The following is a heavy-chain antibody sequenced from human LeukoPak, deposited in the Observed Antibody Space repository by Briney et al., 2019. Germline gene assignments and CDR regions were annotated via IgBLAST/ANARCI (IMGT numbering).Heavy chain of an antibody. CDR1: GFTFSTYS. CDR2: ISSSSSII. V-gene: IGHV3-48*02. D-gene: IGHD2-21*02. J-gene: IGHJ5*02. Sequence: GGSLRLSCAASGFTFSTYSMNWVRQAPGKGLEWVSYISSSSSIIYYADSVKGRLTISRDNAKNSLHLQMSSLRDEDTAVYYCARGGICGGDCYSSNWFDPWGQGTLVTVSS. CDR3: ARGGICGGDCYSSNWFDP.